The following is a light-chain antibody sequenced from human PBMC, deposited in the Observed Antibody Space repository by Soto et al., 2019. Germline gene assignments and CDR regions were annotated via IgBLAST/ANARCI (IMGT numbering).Light chain of an antibody. CDR3: QQYGYSPIT. CDR2: GAS. J-gene: IGKJ5*01. CDR1: QNIRSN. Sequence: EIVITQSSTTLFVSPGERGTASWRASQNIRSNVAWYQQRPGQAPRLLIFGASVRATGVPDRFSGGGSGTDFTLTISRLEPEDFAVYYCQQYGYSPITFGQGTRLEIK. V-gene: IGKV3-15*01.